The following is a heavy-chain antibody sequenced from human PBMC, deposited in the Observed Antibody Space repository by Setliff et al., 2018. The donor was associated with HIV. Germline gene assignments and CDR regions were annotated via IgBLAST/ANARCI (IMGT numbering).Heavy chain of an antibody. J-gene: IGHJ4*02. V-gene: IGHV4-34*01. Sequence: SETLSLTCAVYGGSFSGYYWGWIRQPPGKGLEWTGSIYFSDTTYYNPSLESRVSISVDTSKNQFSLRLSSVTAADTAVYYCARDFYGGNPAFDYWGQGILVTVSS. CDR1: GGSFSGYY. CDR3: ARDFYGGNPAFDY. CDR2: IYFSDTT. D-gene: IGHD4-17*01.